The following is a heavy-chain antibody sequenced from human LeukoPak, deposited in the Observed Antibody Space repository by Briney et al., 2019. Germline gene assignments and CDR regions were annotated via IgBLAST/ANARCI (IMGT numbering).Heavy chain of an antibody. CDR1: GFTFSSYS. J-gene: IGHJ6*02. Sequence: GGSLRLSCVASGFTFSSYSMHWVRQAPGKGLVWVSRIFVDGSSTSYADSVKGRFTISRDNTKNTLYLQMSSLRDDDTAVYYCARAGASYAMDVWGQGTTVNVS. CDR3: ARAGASYAMDV. V-gene: IGHV3-74*01. CDR2: IFVDGSST. D-gene: IGHD1-14*01.